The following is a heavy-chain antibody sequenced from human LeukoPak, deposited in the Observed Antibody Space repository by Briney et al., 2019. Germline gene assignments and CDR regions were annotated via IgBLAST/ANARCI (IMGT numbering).Heavy chain of an antibody. CDR3: AKGGATICDN. D-gene: IGHD5-12*01. J-gene: IGHJ4*02. CDR2: INSNGSST. CDR1: GFTFTNYW. Sequence: SAGSLTLSCAASGFTFTNYWMHWVRQSPGKGLVWVSRINSNGSSTSYADSVKGRFTISRDNAKNTLHLQMTSLRAEDTALYYCAKGGATICDNWGQGTLVTVSS. V-gene: IGHV3-74*01.